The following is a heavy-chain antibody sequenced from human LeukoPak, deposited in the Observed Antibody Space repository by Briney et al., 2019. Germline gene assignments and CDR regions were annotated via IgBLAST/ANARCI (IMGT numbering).Heavy chain of an antibody. D-gene: IGHD3-10*01. CDR2: ISSSSTYI. J-gene: IGHJ5*02. CDR3: ARGRRPPPYDSEGKNWFDP. CDR1: GFTFSSYS. V-gene: IGHV3-21*01. Sequence: GGSLRLSCAASGFTFSSYSMNWVRQAPGKGLEWVSLISSSSTYIKYADSVKGRFTISRDNAKNSLYLEMNSLRAEDTAVYYCARGRRPPPYDSEGKNWFDPWGQGTLVTVPS.